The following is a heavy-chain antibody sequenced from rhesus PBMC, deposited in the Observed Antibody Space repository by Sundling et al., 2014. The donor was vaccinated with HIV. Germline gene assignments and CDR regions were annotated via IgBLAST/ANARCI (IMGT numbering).Heavy chain of an antibody. V-gene: IGHV4-165*02. CDR3: ARIGDGSGLY. CDR1: GGSISGYY. D-gene: IGHD3-9*01. Sequence: QVQLQESGPGLVKPSETLSLTCVVSGGSISGYYWNWIRQPPGKGLEWIGYIGGSSGTTYYNPSLKSRVSISKDTSKNQFSLNLSSVTAADTAVYYCARIGDGSGLYWGQGVLVTVSS. J-gene: IGHJ4*01. CDR2: IGGSSGTT.